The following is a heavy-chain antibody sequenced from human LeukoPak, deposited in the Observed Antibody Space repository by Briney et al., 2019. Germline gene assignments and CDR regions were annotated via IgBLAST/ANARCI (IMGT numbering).Heavy chain of an antibody. Sequence: SETLSLTCTVSGGSISSSSYYWGWIRQPPGKGLEWIGSIYYSGSTYYNPSLKSRVTISVDTSKKQFSLKLSSVTSADTAVYYCARGGQQLGYYYYGMDVWGQGTTVTVSS. CDR3: ARGGQQLGYYYYGMDV. CDR1: GGSISSSSYY. V-gene: IGHV4-39*07. CDR2: IYYSGST. D-gene: IGHD6-13*01. J-gene: IGHJ6*02.